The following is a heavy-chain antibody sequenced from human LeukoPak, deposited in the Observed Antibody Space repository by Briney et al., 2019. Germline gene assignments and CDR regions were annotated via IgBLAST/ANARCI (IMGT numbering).Heavy chain of an antibody. J-gene: IGHJ4*02. Sequence: GESLKISCQGSGYSFTTFWIGWVRQMPGKGLEWMGIIYPGDSDTRYSPSFQGQVTISADKSISTAYLQWSSLKASDTAMYYCARHRPGTTLDYWGQGTLVTVSS. CDR2: IYPGDSDT. V-gene: IGHV5-51*01. CDR3: ARHRPGTTLDY. CDR1: GYSFTTFW. D-gene: IGHD1-1*01.